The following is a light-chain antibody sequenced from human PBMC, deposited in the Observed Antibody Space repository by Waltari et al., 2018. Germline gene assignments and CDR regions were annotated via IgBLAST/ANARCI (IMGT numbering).Light chain of an antibody. J-gene: IGKJ2*01. CDR3: QQYDRWPPYT. CDR2: DAS. CDR1: QSVKNN. Sequence: EIVMTQSPATLSVSPGEGATLSCRASQSVKNNLAWYQQRHGQAPRLLMYDASTRATGTPARFSGSGSGTEFTLTISSLQSEDFAVYYCQQYDRWPPYTFGQGTKVEIK. V-gene: IGKV3-15*01.